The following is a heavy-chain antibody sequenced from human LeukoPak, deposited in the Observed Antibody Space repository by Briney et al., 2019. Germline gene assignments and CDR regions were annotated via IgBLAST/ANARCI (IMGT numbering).Heavy chain of an antibody. CDR1: GFSFEAYS. V-gene: IGHV3-9*01. CDR3: AKGVEQQLVLGYFDY. J-gene: IGHJ4*02. Sequence: PGRSLRLSCAASGFSFEAYSMYWVRQAPGKGLEWVSGITWNSDDMAYADSVKGRFTISRDNAKNTLYLQMNSLRAEDTAVYYCAKGVEQQLVLGYFDYWGQGTLVTVSS. CDR2: ITWNSDDM. D-gene: IGHD6-13*01.